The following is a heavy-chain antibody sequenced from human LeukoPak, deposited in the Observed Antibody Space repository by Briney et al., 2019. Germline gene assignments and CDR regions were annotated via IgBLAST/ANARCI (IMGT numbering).Heavy chain of an antibody. J-gene: IGHJ4*02. D-gene: IGHD3-16*01. CDR1: GYTFTSYD. V-gene: IGHV1-8*01. CDR2: MNPSSGNT. Sequence: GASVKVSCKASGYTFTSYDINWVRQATGQGLEWMGWMNPSSGNTGYAQKFQGRVTMTRNTSISTAYMELNSLRAEDTAVYYCARFRDTKGGFDYWGQGTLVTVSS. CDR3: ARFRDTKGGFDY.